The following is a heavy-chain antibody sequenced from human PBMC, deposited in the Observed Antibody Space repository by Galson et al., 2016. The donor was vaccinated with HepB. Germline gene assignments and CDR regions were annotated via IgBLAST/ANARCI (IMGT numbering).Heavy chain of an antibody. J-gene: IGHJ6*02. V-gene: IGHV3-30*04. CDR2: ISDDGSSK. D-gene: IGHD1-1*01. Sequence: SLRLSCAASGFTFRYFSIHWFRQAPGKGLEWVTIISDDGSSKYYADSVKGRFTISRDNSKNTVNLQMNNLRTEDTAVYYCARGGTGRLAYYYYGMDAWGPGTTVTVSS. CDR3: ARGGTGRLAYYYYGMDA. CDR1: GFTFRYFS.